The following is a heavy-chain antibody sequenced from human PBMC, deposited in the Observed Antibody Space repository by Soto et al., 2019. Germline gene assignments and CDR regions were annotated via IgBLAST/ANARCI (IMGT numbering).Heavy chain of an antibody. V-gene: IGHV4-39*01. J-gene: IGHJ4*02. CDR2: IYHSGST. D-gene: IGHD1-26*01. Sequence: SETLSLTCTVSGGSISSSSYYWGWIRQPPGKGLEWIGTIYHSGSTYYKPSLKSRVTISVDTSKNQFSLKLNSVTAADTAIYYCAREMGGSIDYWGLGTLVTVSS. CDR1: GGSISSSSYY. CDR3: AREMGGSIDY.